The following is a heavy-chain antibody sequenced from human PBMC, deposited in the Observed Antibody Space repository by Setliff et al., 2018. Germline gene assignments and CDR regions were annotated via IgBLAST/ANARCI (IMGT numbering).Heavy chain of an antibody. CDR2: IYIGGSA. D-gene: IGHD6-19*01. CDR3: AREQWLDPPGYYYMDV. Sequence: SETLSLTCTVSGGSISSYYWSWIRQPAGKGLEWIGHIYIGGSANYNPSFKSRVTMSRDTSKNQFSLKLNSVTAADMAVYYCAREQWLDPPGYYYMDVWAKGTTVTVS. CDR1: GGSISSYY. V-gene: IGHV4-4*07. J-gene: IGHJ6*03.